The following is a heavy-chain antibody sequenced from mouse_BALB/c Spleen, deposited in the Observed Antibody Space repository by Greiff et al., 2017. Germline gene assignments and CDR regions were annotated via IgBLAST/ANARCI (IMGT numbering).Heavy chain of an antibody. CDR2: IYPGDGDT. J-gene: IGHJ3*01. V-gene: IGHV1-80*01. Sequence: VQLQQSGAELVRPGSSVKISCKASGYAFSSYWMNWVKQRPGQGLEWIGQIYPGDGDTNYNGKFKGKATLTADKSSSTAYMQLSSLTSEDSAVYFGEGYYYGSPTWFAYWGQGTLVTVSA. D-gene: IGHD1-1*01. CDR3: EGYYYGSPTWFAY. CDR1: GYAFSSYW.